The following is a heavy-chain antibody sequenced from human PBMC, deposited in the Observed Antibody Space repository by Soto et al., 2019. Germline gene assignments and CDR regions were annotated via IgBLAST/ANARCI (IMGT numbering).Heavy chain of an antibody. CDR2: MNPNSGNT. CDR1: GYTFTSYD. D-gene: IGHD4-17*01. CDR3: ARGIKYGAYSRWFAS. J-gene: IGHJ5*01. Sequence: GASVKVSCKASGYTFTSYDINWVRQATGQGLEYLGWMNPNSGNTGYVQKFQGRVTMTRDTSISTAYMELSSLRSEDSAVYFCARGIKYGAYSRWFASSGQGTLVTVSS. V-gene: IGHV1-8*01.